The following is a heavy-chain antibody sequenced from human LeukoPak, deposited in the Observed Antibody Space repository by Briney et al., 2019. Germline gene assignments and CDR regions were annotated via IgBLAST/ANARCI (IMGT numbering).Heavy chain of an antibody. CDR2: IRSKAYGGTT. Sequence: GGSLRLSCTASGFTFGDYAMSRFRQAPGKGLEWVGFIRSKAYGGTTEYAASVKGRFTISRDDSKSIAYLQMNSLKTEDTAVYYCTRDLLLHYDSSGIVDYWGQGTLVTVSS. J-gene: IGHJ4*02. D-gene: IGHD3-22*01. CDR1: GFTFGDYA. CDR3: TRDLLLHYDSSGIVDY. V-gene: IGHV3-49*03.